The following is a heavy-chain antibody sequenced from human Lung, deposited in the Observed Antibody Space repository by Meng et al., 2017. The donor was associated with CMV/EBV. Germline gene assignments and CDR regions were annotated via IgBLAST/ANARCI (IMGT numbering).Heavy chain of an antibody. D-gene: IGHD6-19*01. J-gene: IGHJ5*02. Sequence: SXTXSLXCAVYGGSFSGYYWSWIRQPPGKGLEWIGEINHSGSTNYNPSLKSRVTISVDTSKNQFSLKLSSVTAADTAVYYCASASSGWYNNWFDPWGQGTLVTVSS. V-gene: IGHV4-34*01. CDR3: ASASSGWYNNWFDP. CDR2: INHSGST. CDR1: GGSFSGYY.